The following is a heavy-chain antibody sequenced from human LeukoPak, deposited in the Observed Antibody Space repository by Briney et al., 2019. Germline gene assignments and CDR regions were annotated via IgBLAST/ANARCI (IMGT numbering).Heavy chain of an antibody. V-gene: IGHV4/OR15-8*01. CDR2: NYHNGTP. CDR3: ATAPILRGEGGEHYKYGMDV. CDR1: VGSISSGNW. Sequence: SETLSLTCGVSVGSISSGNWWSWVRQSPGKGLEWIGENYHNGTPNYNPSLKSRVTISADTFKNHFSLKLTSVTAADTAVYYCATAPILRGEGGEHYKYGMDVWGQGTTVIVSS. D-gene: IGHD2-2*02. J-gene: IGHJ6*02.